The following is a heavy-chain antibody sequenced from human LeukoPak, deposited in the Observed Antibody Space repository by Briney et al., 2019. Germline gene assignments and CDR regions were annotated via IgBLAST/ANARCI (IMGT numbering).Heavy chain of an antibody. D-gene: IGHD1-26*01. CDR1: GGSISRSNW. CDR2: IYHSGST. CDR3: AREELGTDAFDI. V-gene: IGHV4-4*02. J-gene: IGHJ3*02. Sequence: PSGTLSLTCAVSGGSISRSNWWSWVRQPPGKGLEWIGSIYHSGSTYYNPSLKSRVTISVDTSKNQFSLKLSSVTAADTAVYYCAREELGTDAFDIWGQGTMVTVSS.